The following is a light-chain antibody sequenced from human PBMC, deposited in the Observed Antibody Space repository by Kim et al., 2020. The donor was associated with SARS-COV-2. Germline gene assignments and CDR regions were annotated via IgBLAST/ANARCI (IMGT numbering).Light chain of an antibody. CDR2: TAS. J-gene: IGKJ4*01. CDR1: QPMNNY. V-gene: IGKV1-39*01. CDR3: QQTSAPPLT. Sequence: DIQMTQSPSSLSASVGDRVTITCRASQPMNNYLNWYQQKSGQAPKLLIYTASILQSGVPSRFSGSGSGTAFTLTISSLQPEDFATYYCQQTSAPPLTFGGGTKLEIK.